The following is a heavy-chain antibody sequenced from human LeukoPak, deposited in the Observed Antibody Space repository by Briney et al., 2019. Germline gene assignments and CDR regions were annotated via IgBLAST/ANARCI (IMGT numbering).Heavy chain of an antibody. Sequence: PSETLSLTCAVYGGSFSGYHWSWIRQPPGKGLEWIGEINHSGSTNYNPSLKSRVTISVDTSKNQFSLKLSSVTAADTAVYYCARGRSTMVRGVRDGYYYYGMDVWGKGTAVTVSS. D-gene: IGHD3-10*01. J-gene: IGHJ6*04. CDR3: ARGRSTMVRGVRDGYYYYGMDV. CDR2: INHSGST. CDR1: GGSFSGYH. V-gene: IGHV4-34*01.